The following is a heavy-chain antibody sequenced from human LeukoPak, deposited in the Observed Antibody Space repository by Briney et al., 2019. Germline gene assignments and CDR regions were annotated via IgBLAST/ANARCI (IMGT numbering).Heavy chain of an antibody. D-gene: IGHD3-10*01. Sequence: SETLSLTCTVSGYSISSGYYWSWIRQPPGKGLEWIGYIYYSGSTNYNPSLKSRVTISVDTSKNQFSLKLSSVTAADTAVYYCATLTMVRGVIVDYWGQGTLVTVSS. V-gene: IGHV4-38-2*02. CDR1: GYSISSGYY. CDR2: IYYSGST. CDR3: ATLTMVRGVIVDY. J-gene: IGHJ4*02.